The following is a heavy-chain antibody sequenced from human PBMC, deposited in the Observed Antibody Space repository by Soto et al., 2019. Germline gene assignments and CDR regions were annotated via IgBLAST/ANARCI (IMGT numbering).Heavy chain of an antibody. V-gene: IGHV1-18*01. CDR3: AMVDNYVTPTPQDV. CDR2: VSPYTGDT. J-gene: IGHJ6*02. CDR1: GYIFVNYG. Sequence: QVQLVQSGDEMKKPGASVRVSCKASGYIFVNYGIAWVRQAPGQGLEWMGWVSPYTGDTHSASKVQGRITMTTDTSTSTGYRDLGSLTSDDTAVYYCAMVDNYVTPTPQDVWGQGTTVTVSS. D-gene: IGHD3-16*01.